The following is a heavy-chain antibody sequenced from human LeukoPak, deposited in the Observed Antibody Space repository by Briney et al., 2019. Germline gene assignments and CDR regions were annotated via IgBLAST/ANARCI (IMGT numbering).Heavy chain of an antibody. D-gene: IGHD6-19*01. V-gene: IGHV3-73*01. CDR3: TRLAAVAATNYYYYGMDV. CDR2: IRTKPNTYAT. CDR1: GFTFSGSA. J-gene: IGHJ6*02. Sequence: GGTLKLSCAASGFTFSGSAMNWVRQASGRGLQWVGRIRTKPNTYATTYAASVRGRFTISRDDSKNTAYLQMNSLKAEDTAVYYCTRLAAVAATNYYYYGMDVWGQGTTVTVSS.